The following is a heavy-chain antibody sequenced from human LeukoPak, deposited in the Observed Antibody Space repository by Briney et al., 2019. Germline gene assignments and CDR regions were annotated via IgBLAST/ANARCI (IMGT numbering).Heavy chain of an antibody. CDR2: INAGNGNT. CDR1: GYTFTSYA. CDR3: ARVPPYYDSSGYYDY. J-gene: IGHJ4*02. V-gene: IGHV1-3*01. Sequence: ASVKVSCEASGYTFTSYAMHWERQAPGQRLEWMGWINAGNGNTKYSQKFQGRVTITRDTSASTAYMELSSLRSEDTAVYYCARVPPYYDSSGYYDYWGQGTLVTVSS. D-gene: IGHD3-22*01.